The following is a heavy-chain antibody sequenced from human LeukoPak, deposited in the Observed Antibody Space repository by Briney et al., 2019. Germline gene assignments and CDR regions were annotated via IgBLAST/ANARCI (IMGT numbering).Heavy chain of an antibody. J-gene: IGHJ1*01. CDR1: GYSFTTYW. V-gene: IGHV5-51*01. Sequence: GESLKISCQGSGYSFTTYWIGWVRQMPGKGLEWMGIIYPGDSDTRYSPSFQGQVTISADKSISTAYLQWSSLKASDTAMYYCARPNSSGWYYFQHWGQGTLVTVSS. D-gene: IGHD6-19*01. CDR3: ARPNSSGWYYFQH. CDR2: IYPGDSDT.